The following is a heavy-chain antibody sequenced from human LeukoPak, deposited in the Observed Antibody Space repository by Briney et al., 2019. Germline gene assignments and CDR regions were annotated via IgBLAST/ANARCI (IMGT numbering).Heavy chain of an antibody. D-gene: IGHD2-2*02. V-gene: IGHV3-20*01. CDR2: INWNGGST. Sequence: AGGSLRLSCAASGFTFDDYGMSWVRQAPGKGLEWVSGINWNGGSTGYADSVKGRFTISRDNAKNSLYLQMNSLRAEDTALYHCARDLGYCSSTSCYSWFDPRGQGTLVTVSS. CDR3: ARDLGYCSSTSCYSWFDP. J-gene: IGHJ5*02. CDR1: GFTFDDYG.